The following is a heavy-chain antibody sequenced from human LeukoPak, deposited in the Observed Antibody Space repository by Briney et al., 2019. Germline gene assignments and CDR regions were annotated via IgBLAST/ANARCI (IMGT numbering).Heavy chain of an antibody. Sequence: ASEKVSCKASGYTFTSYYMHWVRHGPGQPLERMGIINPSGGSTSYAQKIQATITMTSDMSTSTDYMAVSSLRSEYTAGYYCARDNSVEDAALWFDPWGQGTLVTVSS. J-gene: IGHJ5*02. D-gene: IGHD2-15*01. CDR3: ARDNSVEDAALWFDP. V-gene: IGHV1-46*01. CDR2: INPSGGST. CDR1: GYTFTSYY.